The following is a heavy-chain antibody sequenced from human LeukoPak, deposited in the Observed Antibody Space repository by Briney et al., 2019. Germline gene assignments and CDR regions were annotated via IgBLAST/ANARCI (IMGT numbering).Heavy chain of an antibody. J-gene: IGHJ3*02. V-gene: IGHV4-30-4*01. CDR1: GGSINNGGYY. CDR2: IYYSGSS. CDR3: ARDTGIDAFDI. Sequence: PSQTLSLTCTVSGGSINNGGYYWSWIRQHPGKGLERIGYIYYSGSSYYNPSLRSRVTISVDTSKNQFSLKLSSVTAADTAVYYCARDTGIDAFDIWGQGTMVTVSS. D-gene: IGHD7-27*01.